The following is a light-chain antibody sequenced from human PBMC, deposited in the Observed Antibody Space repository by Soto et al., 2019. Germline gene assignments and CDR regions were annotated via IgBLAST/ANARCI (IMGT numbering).Light chain of an antibody. V-gene: IGLV2-14*03. CDR1: SSDVGGYNY. Sequence: ALTQPASVSGSPGQSITISCTGTSSDVGGYNYVSWYQQHPGKAPKLMIYDVSNRPSGVSNRFSGSKSGNTASLTISGLQAEDEADYYCSSYTSSSTPYVFGAGTKVTVL. J-gene: IGLJ1*01. CDR3: SSYTSSSTPYV. CDR2: DVS.